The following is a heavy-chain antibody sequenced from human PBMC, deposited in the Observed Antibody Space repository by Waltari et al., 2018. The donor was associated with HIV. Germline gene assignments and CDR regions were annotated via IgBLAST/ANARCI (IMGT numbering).Heavy chain of an antibody. CDR2: INPNSGGT. J-gene: IGHJ4*02. CDR3: ATQGDYDFWSGYMGPGY. D-gene: IGHD3-3*01. V-gene: IGHV1-2*02. Sequence: QVQLVQSGAEVKKPGASVKVSFKASGYPFTGYSMHWVRPAPGPGLEWMGWINPNSGGTNYAQKFQGRVTMTRDTSISTAYMELSRLRSDDTAVYYCATQGDYDFWSGYMGPGYWGQGTLVTVSS. CDR1: GYPFTGYS.